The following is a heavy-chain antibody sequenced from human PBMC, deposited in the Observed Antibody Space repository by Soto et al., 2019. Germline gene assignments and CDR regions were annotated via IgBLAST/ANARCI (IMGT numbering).Heavy chain of an antibody. CDR3: ARAPRLRYFDWRFDY. D-gene: IGHD3-9*01. CDR2: IYYTGST. V-gene: IGHV4-59*01. J-gene: IGHJ4*02. CDR1: GGSISSYY. Sequence: SETLSLTCTVSGGSISSYYWSWIRQPPGKGLEWIGYIYYTGSTNYNPSLKSRVTISVDTSKNQFSLKLNSVTAADTAVYYCARAPRLRYFDWRFDYWGRGTLVTVSS.